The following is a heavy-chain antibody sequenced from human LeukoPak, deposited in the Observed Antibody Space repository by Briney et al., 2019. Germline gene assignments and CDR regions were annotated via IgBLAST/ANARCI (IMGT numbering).Heavy chain of an antibody. D-gene: IGHD5-18*01. CDR2: IYDSGST. Sequence: SETLSLTCTVSGGPIRSSYYYWGWIRQPPGKGLEWIGSIYDSGSTYYNPSLKSRVTISVDTSKNQFSLKLNSVTAADTAVYYCARGSRGYYYGWGQGTLVTVSS. CDR1: GGPIRSSYYY. V-gene: IGHV4-39*01. CDR3: ARGSRGYYYG. J-gene: IGHJ4*02.